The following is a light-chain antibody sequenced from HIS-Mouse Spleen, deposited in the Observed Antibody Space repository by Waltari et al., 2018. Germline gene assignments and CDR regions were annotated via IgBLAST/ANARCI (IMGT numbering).Light chain of an antibody. CDR3: GTWDSSLSAWV. J-gene: IGLJ3*02. Sequence: QSVLTQPPSVSAAPGQKVTISCSGSSSNIGNNYVSWYQQLPGTAPKLLIYDNNKRPSGIPARFSGPKSGTSATLGITGLQTGDEADYYCGTWDSSLSAWVFGGGTKLTVL. CDR1: SSNIGNNY. V-gene: IGLV1-51*01. CDR2: DNN.